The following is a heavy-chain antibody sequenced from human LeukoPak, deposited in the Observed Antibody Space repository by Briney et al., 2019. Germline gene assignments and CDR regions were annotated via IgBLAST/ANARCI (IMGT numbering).Heavy chain of an antibody. Sequence: GGSLRLSCAASGFTFSDYYMSWIRQAPGKGLEWVSYISSSSSYTNYADSVKGRFTISRDNAKNSLYLQMNSLRAEDTAVYYCAREAAAGTGYYYYYGMDVWGKGTPVTVSS. CDR2: ISSSSSYT. CDR1: GFTFSDYY. CDR3: AREAAAGTGYYYYYGMDV. V-gene: IGHV3-11*06. J-gene: IGHJ6*04. D-gene: IGHD6-13*01.